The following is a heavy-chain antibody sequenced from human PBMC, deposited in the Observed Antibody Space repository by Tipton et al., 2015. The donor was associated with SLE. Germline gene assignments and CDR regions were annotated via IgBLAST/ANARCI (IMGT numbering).Heavy chain of an antibody. CDR3: ARRRDSGWYGGDAFDI. V-gene: IGHV4-39*07. J-gene: IGHJ3*02. CDR2: IYYSGST. CDR1: GGSISSSSYY. Sequence: LRLSCTVSGGSISSSSYYWGWIRQPPGKGLEWIGSIYYSGSTYYNPSLKSRVTISVDTSKNQFSLKLSSVTAADTAVYYCARRRDSGWYGGDAFDIWGQGTMVTVSS. D-gene: IGHD6-19*01.